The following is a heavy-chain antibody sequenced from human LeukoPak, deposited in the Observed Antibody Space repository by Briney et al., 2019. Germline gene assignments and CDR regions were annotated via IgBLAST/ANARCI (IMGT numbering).Heavy chain of an antibody. V-gene: IGHV4-38-2*01. Sequence: SEALSLTCAVSGYSISSGYSWGWIRQPPGKGLEWIASISHSGSTYYNPSLKSRVTITVDTSQNQFSLKLGSVTAADTAVYFCARVENDWKYAYYYYYMDVWGKGTTVTVSS. J-gene: IGHJ6*03. CDR3: ARVENDWKYAYYYYYMDV. CDR2: ISHSGST. D-gene: IGHD1-7*01. CDR1: GYSISSGYS.